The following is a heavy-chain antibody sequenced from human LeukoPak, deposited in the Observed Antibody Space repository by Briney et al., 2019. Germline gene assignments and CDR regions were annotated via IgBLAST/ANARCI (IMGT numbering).Heavy chain of an antibody. CDR3: ARDSPKIVATYGGIDY. CDR2: INPKSGGT. J-gene: IGHJ4*02. CDR1: GYTFIGSY. D-gene: IGHD5-12*01. Sequence: ASVKVSCKASGYTFIGSYIHWVRQAPGQGLEWMGWINPKSGGTRYVRKFQGKVIMTTDPSISTAYMQLYRLKSDDTAIYYCARDSPKIVATYGGIDYWGQGTLATVSS. V-gene: IGHV1-2*02.